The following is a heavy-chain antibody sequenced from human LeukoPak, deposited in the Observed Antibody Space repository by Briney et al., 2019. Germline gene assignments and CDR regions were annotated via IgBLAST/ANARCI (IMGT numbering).Heavy chain of an antibody. CDR2: IKQDGSGK. D-gene: IGHD3-3*01. J-gene: IGHJ3*02. CDR1: GFTFSSCW. Sequence: PGGSLRLSCAASGFTFSSCWMSWVRQAPGKGLEWVANIKQDGSGKYYVDSVKGRFTISRDNAKNSLYLQMNSLRAEDTAVYYCARQLTIFGVVTYDAFDIWGQGTMVTVSS. CDR3: ARQLTIFGVVTYDAFDI. V-gene: IGHV3-7*01.